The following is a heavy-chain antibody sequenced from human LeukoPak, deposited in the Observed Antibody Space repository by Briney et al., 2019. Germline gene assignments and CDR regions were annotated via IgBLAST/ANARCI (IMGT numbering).Heavy chain of an antibody. V-gene: IGHV1-69*13. D-gene: IGHD3-22*01. Sequence: ASVKVSCKASGGTFRSYAITWVRQAPGQGLEWMGGIIPIFGTANYAQKFQGRVTITADESTSTAYMELSSLRSEDTAVYYCARGTYYYDSSGYYYFDYWGQGTLVTVSS. J-gene: IGHJ4*02. CDR1: GGTFRSYA. CDR3: ARGTYYYDSSGYYYFDY. CDR2: IIPIFGTA.